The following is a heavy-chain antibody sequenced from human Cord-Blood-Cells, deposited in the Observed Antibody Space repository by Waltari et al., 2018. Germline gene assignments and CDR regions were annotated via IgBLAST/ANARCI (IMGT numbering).Heavy chain of an antibody. J-gene: IGHJ4*02. Sequence: QVQLQESGPGLVKPSETLSLTCAVSGYSISSGYYWGWIRQPPGKGLEWIGSIYHSGGTYHTPSLKRRVTISVDTSKNQFSLKLSSVTAADTAVYCCAKGSGSPGDYSFDYWGQGTLVTVSS. D-gene: IGHD1-26*01. CDR3: AKGSGSPGDYSFDY. V-gene: IGHV4-38-2*01. CDR2: IYHSGGT. CDR1: GYSISSGYY.